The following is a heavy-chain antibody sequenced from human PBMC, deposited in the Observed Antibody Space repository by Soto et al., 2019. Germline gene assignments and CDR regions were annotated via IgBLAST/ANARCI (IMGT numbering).Heavy chain of an antibody. CDR2: INAGNGNT. V-gene: IGHV1-3*01. D-gene: IGHD6-13*01. CDR1: GYTFAGYA. J-gene: IGHJ4*02. Sequence: ASVKVSCKASGYTFAGYAMHWVRQAPGQRLEWMGWINAGNGNTKYSQKFQGRVTITRDTSASTAYMELSSLRSEDTAVYYCARSPYSSSWYFDYWGQGTLVTVSS. CDR3: ARSPYSSSWYFDY.